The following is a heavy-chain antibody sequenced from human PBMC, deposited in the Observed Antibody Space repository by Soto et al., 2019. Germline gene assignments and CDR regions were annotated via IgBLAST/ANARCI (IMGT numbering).Heavy chain of an antibody. J-gene: IGHJ4*02. D-gene: IGHD3-10*01. Sequence: GGSLRLSCAAAGFTFSRFAMGLVRQAPGRGLEWVSAITDSGGDTYYADSVKGRFTMSRDNSKNTLYVEMVSLSADDTALYYCAKGSSSSRPYYIDHWGQGILVTVSS. CDR3: AKGSSSSRPYYIDH. V-gene: IGHV3-23*01. CDR1: GFTFSRFA. CDR2: ITDSGGDT.